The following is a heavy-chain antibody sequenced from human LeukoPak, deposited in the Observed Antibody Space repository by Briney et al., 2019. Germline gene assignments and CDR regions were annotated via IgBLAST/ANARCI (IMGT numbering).Heavy chain of an antibody. CDR1: GGSFSGYY. V-gene: IGHV4-34*01. CDR2: INHSRST. J-gene: IGHJ4*02. Sequence: SETLSLTCAVYGGSFSGYYWSWIRQPPGKGLEWIGEINHSRSTNYNPSLKSRVTISVDTSKNQFSLKLSSVTAADTAVYYCASVLETDYDFWINYWGQGTLVTVSS. D-gene: IGHD3-3*01. CDR3: ASVLETDYDFWINY.